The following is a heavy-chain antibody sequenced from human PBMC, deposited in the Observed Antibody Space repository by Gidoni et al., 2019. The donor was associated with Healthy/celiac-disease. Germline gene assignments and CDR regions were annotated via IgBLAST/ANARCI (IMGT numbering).Heavy chain of an antibody. Sequence: EVQLLESGGGLVQPGGSLRLSCAASGFTFRSYAMSWVRQAPGKGLEWGSAISGSGGSTYYADSVKGRFTISRDNSKNTLYLQMNSLRAEDTAVYYCARAAAGTGSWFDPWGQGTLVTVSS. J-gene: IGHJ5*02. V-gene: IGHV3-23*01. CDR3: ARAAAGTGSWFDP. CDR2: ISGSGGST. D-gene: IGHD6-13*01. CDR1: GFTFRSYA.